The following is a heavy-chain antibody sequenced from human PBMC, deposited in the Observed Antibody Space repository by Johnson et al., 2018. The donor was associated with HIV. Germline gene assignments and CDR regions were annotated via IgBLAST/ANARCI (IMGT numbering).Heavy chain of an antibody. D-gene: IGHD3-3*01. V-gene: IGHV3-30*04. CDR3: AKDLDLFQEAFDY. CDR2: ISYDGSNK. CDR1: GFTFSSYA. J-gene: IGHJ3*01. Sequence: QVQLVESGGGLVQPGGSLRLSCAASGFTFSSYAMHWVRQAPGKGLEWVAVISYDGSNKYYADSVKGRFTISRDNSKNTLYLQMNSLRAEDTAVYYCAKDLDLFQEAFDYWGQGTMVTVSS.